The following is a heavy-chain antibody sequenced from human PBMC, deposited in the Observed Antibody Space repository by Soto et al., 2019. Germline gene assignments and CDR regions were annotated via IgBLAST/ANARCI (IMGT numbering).Heavy chain of an antibody. CDR2: IDWDDDK. J-gene: IGHJ4*02. CDR3: ARTSYYYDSSGYYHFDY. D-gene: IGHD3-22*01. Sequence: GPKRLNPTQTPKLTCTFSGFSLSTSGMCVRWIRHPPAKALDWLALIDWDDDKYYSTSLKTMLTISKDTSKNQVVLTMTNMDPVDTATYYCARTSYYYDSSGYYHFDYWGQGTMVPVSS. CDR1: GFSLSTSGMC. V-gene: IGHV2-70*01.